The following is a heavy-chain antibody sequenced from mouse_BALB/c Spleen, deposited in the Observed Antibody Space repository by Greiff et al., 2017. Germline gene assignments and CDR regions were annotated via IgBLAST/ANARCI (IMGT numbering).Heavy chain of an antibody. D-gene: IGHD2-3*01. CDR3: ARAQERRAYDGYYVEAMDY. Sequence: QGQLQQSGPGLVAPSQSLSITCTVSGFSLTGYGVNWVRQPPGKGLEWLGMIWGDGSTDYNSALKSRLSISKDNSKSQVFLKMNSLQTDDTARYYCARAQERRAYDGYYVEAMDYWGQGTSVTVSS. CDR2: IWGDGST. CDR1: GFSLTGYG. V-gene: IGHV2-6-7*01. J-gene: IGHJ4*01.